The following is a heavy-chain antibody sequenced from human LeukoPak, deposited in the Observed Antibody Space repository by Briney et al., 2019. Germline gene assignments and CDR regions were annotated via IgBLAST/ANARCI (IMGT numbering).Heavy chain of an antibody. CDR3: ARDLGWFDP. V-gene: IGHV3-33*01. CDR1: GFTFSSYG. J-gene: IGHJ5*02. Sequence: GRSLRLSCAASGFTFSSYGMHWVRQAPGKGLEWVAVIWYDGSDKYYADSVKGRFTISRDNSKNTVYLQMNSLRAEDTAVYYCARDLGWFDPWGQGTLVTVSS. CDR2: IWYDGSDK.